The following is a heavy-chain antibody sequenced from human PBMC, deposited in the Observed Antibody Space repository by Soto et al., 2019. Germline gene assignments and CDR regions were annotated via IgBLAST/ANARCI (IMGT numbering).Heavy chain of an antibody. Sequence: EVQLVESGGGLVQPGGSLRLSCAASGFTFISYSMNWVRQAPGKGLEWISYIGGSRTPIYYADSVKGRFIISRDNAMNSLFLQMNSLRVEDTAVYYCARGNSIDYWGQGILVTVSS. D-gene: IGHD4-4*01. CDR2: IGGSRTPI. CDR3: ARGNSIDY. CDR1: GFTFISYS. J-gene: IGHJ4*02. V-gene: IGHV3-48*01.